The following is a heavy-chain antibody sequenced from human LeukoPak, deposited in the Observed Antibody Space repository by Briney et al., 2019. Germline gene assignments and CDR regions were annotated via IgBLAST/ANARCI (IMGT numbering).Heavy chain of an antibody. D-gene: IGHD6-13*01. CDR2: IYYSGST. CDR3: ARISSSNWFDP. Sequence: SETLSLTCTVSGGTISSSSYYWGWIRQPPGKGLEWIGSIYYSGSTYYNPSLKSRVTISVDTSKNQFSLKLSSVTAADTAVYYCARISSSNWFDPWGQGTLVTVSS. V-gene: IGHV4-39*01. J-gene: IGHJ5*02. CDR1: GGTISSSSYY.